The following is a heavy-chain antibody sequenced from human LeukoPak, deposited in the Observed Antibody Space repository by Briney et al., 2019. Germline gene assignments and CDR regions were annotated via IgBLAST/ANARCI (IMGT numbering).Heavy chain of an antibody. J-gene: IGHJ4*02. D-gene: IGHD6-19*01. CDR1: GGTFSSYA. V-gene: IGHV1-69*13. Sequence: SVKVSCKASGGTFSSYAISWVRQAPGQGLEWMGGIIPIFGTANYAQKFQGRVTITADESTSTAYMELSSLRSEDTAVYYCAGGHGLVDEAFVDYWGQGTLVTVSS. CDR2: IIPIFGTA. CDR3: AGGHGLVDEAFVDY.